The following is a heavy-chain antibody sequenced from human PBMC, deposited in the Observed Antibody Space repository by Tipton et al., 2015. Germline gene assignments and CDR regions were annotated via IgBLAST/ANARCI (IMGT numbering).Heavy chain of an antibody. CDR2: ISDSGGSP. J-gene: IGHJ4*02. Sequence: SLRLSCAASGFTFSSYVMAWVRQTPGKGLEWVSVISDSGGSPYYADSVKGRFSISRDNSKNTLYLRMNSLRAEDTAVYYCAKERSYYSFWSGYYQGAFDSWGQGTLLSVSS. V-gene: IGHV3-23*01. D-gene: IGHD3-3*01. CDR1: GFTFSSYV. CDR3: AKERSYYSFWSGYYQGAFDS.